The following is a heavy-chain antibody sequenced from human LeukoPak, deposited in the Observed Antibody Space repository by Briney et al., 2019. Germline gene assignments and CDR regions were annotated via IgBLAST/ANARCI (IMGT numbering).Heavy chain of an antibody. J-gene: IGHJ4*02. Sequence: GGSLRLSCAVSGFTFSSYSMNWVRQAPGKGLEWVSSISSSTSYIYYADSVKGRFTISRDNAKNSLYLQMNSLRVEDTALYYCAKGGRHSSSWNEYWGQGTLVTVSS. V-gene: IGHV3-21*04. CDR1: GFTFSSYS. CDR3: AKGGRHSSSWNEY. CDR2: ISSSTSYI. D-gene: IGHD6-13*01.